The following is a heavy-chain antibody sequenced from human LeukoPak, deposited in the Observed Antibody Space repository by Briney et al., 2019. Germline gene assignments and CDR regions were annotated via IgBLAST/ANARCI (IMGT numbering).Heavy chain of an antibody. CDR2: IIPILGIA. CDR3: ARDKYIAVVTAPSGYYYGMDV. Sequence: GASVKVSCKASGGTFSSYAISWVRQAPGQGLEWMGRIIPILGIANYAQKFQGRVTITADKSTSTAYMELSSLRSEDTAVYYCARDKYIAVVTAPSGYYYGMDVWGQGTTVTVSS. D-gene: IGHD2-21*02. CDR1: GGTFSSYA. V-gene: IGHV1-69*04. J-gene: IGHJ6*02.